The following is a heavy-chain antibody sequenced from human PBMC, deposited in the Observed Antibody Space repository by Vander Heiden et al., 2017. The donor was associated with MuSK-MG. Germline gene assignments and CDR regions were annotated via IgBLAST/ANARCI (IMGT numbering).Heavy chain of an antibody. V-gene: IGHV4-59*01. CDR1: GGSISSSY. J-gene: IGHJ4*02. CDR3: ARGSFKRYFDY. Sequence: QVQLQESGPGLVKPSETLSLTCTVSGGSISSSYWSWIRQPPGKGLEWIGYIYYSGSTNYNPSLKSRVTMSVDTSRTHFSLKLSSVTAADTAVYYCARGSFKRYFDYWCQGTLVTVSS. CDR2: IYYSGST.